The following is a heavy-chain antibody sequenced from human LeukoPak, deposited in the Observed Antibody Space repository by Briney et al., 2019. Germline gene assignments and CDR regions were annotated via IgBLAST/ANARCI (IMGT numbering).Heavy chain of an antibody. D-gene: IGHD3-10*01. CDR1: GFTFSRYW. V-gene: IGHV3-74*01. Sequence: QPGGSLRLSCAASGFTFSRYWMQWVRQAPGKGLVWVSRIHKDGTSPIYADSAKGRFTISRDNAENTLSLQMNSLRAEDTAVYFCAREAYGTGNYYSDSWGQGILVTVSS. CDR2: IHKDGTSP. CDR3: AREAYGTGNYYSDS. J-gene: IGHJ4*02.